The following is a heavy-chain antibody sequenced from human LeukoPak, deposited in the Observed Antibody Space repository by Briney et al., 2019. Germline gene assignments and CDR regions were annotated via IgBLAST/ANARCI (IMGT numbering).Heavy chain of an antibody. CDR3: AKDISATKPYYADY. Sequence: GGSLRLSCAASGFTFSSYSITWVRQPPGKGLEWVSGISGSGSSTYYADSVKGRFTISRDNSKNTVNLQMNTPRAEDTAVYYCAKDISATKPYYADYWGQGTLVTVSS. V-gene: IGHV3-23*01. CDR2: ISGSGSST. D-gene: IGHD6-13*01. J-gene: IGHJ4*02. CDR1: GFTFSSYS.